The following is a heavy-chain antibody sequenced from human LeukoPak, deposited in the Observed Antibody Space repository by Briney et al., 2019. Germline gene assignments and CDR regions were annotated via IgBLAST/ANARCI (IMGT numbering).Heavy chain of an antibody. D-gene: IGHD6-19*01. V-gene: IGHV1-2*02. Sequence: GASVKVSCKASGYTFTDYYMHWVRQAPGQGLGWMGWINPNNGGSKYVQKFQGRVTMTRDTSISTAYMELSSLRSDDTAVYYCASAIGGGWHFDYWGQGTLVTVSS. J-gene: IGHJ4*02. CDR2: INPNNGGS. CDR1: GYTFTDYY. CDR3: ASAIGGGWHFDY.